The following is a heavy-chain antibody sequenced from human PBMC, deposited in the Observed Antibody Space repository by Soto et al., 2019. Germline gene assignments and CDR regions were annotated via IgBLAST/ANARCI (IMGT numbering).Heavy chain of an antibody. J-gene: IGHJ6*02. V-gene: IGHV1-18*04. D-gene: IGHD5-12*01. CDR2: IIPKKGNT. Sequence: ASVKVSCKASGYTFTSYGISWVRQAPGQGLEWMGGIIPKKGNTKYAQKFQGRVTITADESTSTAYMELSSLRSEDTAVYYCARGDIPHYYYYYYGMDVWGQGTTVTVSS. CDR1: GYTFTSYG. CDR3: ARGDIPHYYYYYYGMDV.